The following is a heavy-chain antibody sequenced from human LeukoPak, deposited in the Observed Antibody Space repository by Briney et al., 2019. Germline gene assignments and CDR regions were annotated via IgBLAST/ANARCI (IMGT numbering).Heavy chain of an antibody. Sequence: GGSLRLSCAASGFTVNRNYMSWVRQAPGKGLEWVSVIYSGGSIDYADSVKGRFTISRDNSKNTLYLQMNSLRAEDTAVYYCARGTNRSGYRIYYYYYYMDVWGKGTTVTVSS. CDR3: ARGTNRSGYRIYYYYYYMDV. J-gene: IGHJ6*03. CDR1: GFTVNRNY. V-gene: IGHV3-53*01. D-gene: IGHD3-3*01. CDR2: IYSGGSI.